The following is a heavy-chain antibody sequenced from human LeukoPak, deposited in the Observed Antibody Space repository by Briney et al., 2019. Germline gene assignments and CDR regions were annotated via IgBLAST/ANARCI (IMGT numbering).Heavy chain of an antibody. J-gene: IGHJ6*02. CDR1: GFTFSSYA. CDR2: ISYDGSNK. V-gene: IGHV3-30*04. D-gene: IGHD3-10*01. CDR3: AGPYGSGSYYLYYYYYGMDV. Sequence: GGSLRLSCAASGFTFSSYAMHWVRQAPGKGLEWVAVISYDGSNKYYADSVKGRFTISRDNSKNTLYLQMNSLRAEDTAVYYCAGPYGSGSYYLYYYYYGMDVWGQGTTVTVSS.